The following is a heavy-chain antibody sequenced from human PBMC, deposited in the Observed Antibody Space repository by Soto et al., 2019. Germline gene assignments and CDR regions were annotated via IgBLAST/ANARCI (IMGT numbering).Heavy chain of an antibody. J-gene: IGHJ4*02. CDR3: ARQVPGYGGNRYGHYFDF. CDR2: IYYSGST. V-gene: IGHV4-59*08. Sequence: PSETLSLTCTVSGGSISTYYWSWIRQPPGKGLEWIGYIYYSGSTNYNPSLKSRVTISVDTSKNQFSLKLSSVTAADTALYYCARQVPGYGGNRYGHYFDFWGQGTLVTVSS. CDR1: GGSISTYY. D-gene: IGHD4-17*01.